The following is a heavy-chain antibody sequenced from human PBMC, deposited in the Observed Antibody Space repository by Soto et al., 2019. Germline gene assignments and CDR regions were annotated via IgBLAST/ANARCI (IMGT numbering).Heavy chain of an antibody. Sequence: EVPVVESGGGLVQPGGSLRLSCAASGFTVSSDSMSWVRQAPGKGLEWVSVIYSGGSTYYADSVKDRFTISRDNSKNTLYLKMNSLRAEDTAVYYCARDPGDRNGVSVGGQGSTVTVSS. CDR3: ARDPGDRNGVSV. V-gene: IGHV3-66*01. D-gene: IGHD1-26*01. CDR1: GFTVSSDS. CDR2: IYSGGST. J-gene: IGHJ6*02.